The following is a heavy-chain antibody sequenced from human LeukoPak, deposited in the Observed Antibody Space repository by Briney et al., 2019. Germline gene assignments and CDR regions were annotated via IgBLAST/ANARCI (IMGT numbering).Heavy chain of an antibody. CDR2: VYSGGST. Sequence: GGSLRLSCAASGFTVSTIYMSWVRQAPGKGLEWVSVVYSGGSTYYADSVKGRFTISRDNSKNTLYLQMSSLRAEDTAVYYCARHFGVISKGVYYYYGLDVWGQGTTVTVSS. CDR1: GFTVSTIY. CDR3: ARHFGVISKGVYYYYGLDV. J-gene: IGHJ6*02. D-gene: IGHD3-3*01. V-gene: IGHV3-66*04.